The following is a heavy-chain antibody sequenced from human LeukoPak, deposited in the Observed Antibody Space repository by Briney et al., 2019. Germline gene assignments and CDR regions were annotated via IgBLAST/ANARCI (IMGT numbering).Heavy chain of an antibody. CDR3: ARSWNYGSYFFDY. D-gene: IGHD1-7*01. J-gene: IGHJ4*02. V-gene: IGHV3-7*01. CDR2: IKQDGSER. Sequence: GGSLRLSCAASKFTFTTFWMSWVRQAPGKGLEWVANIKQDGSERYYVDSVKGRFTISRDNVKNSLSLQMNSLRAEDTAVYYCARSWNYGSYFFDYWGQGTLVTVSS. CDR1: KFTFTTFW.